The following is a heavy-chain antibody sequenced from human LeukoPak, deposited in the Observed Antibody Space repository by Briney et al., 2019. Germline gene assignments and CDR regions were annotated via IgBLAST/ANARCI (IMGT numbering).Heavy chain of an antibody. D-gene: IGHD3-10*01. CDR3: ARGLWFGELPNKMTPFDY. CDR1: GFTVSINY. V-gene: IGHV3-66*01. J-gene: IGHJ4*02. CDR2: MYIGGST. Sequence: GGSLRLSCAASGFTVSINYIGCGRQAPGKGLECVSVMYIGGSTYYADSVKRRFTISRDNSKNTLYLQMTSLRAEDTAVYYCARGLWFGELPNKMTPFDYWGQGTLVTVSS.